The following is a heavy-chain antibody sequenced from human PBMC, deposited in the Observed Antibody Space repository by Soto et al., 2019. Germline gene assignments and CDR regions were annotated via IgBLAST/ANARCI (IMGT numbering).Heavy chain of an antibody. CDR2: IIPIFGTA. Sequence: SVKVSCKASGGTFSSYAISWVRQAPGQGLEWMGGIIPIFGTANYAQKFQGRVTITADESTSTAYMELSSLRSEDAAVYYCARVTQQQLVRYYYYGMDVWGQGTTVTVSS. J-gene: IGHJ6*02. V-gene: IGHV1-69*13. D-gene: IGHD6-13*01. CDR3: ARVTQQQLVRYYYYGMDV. CDR1: GGTFSSYA.